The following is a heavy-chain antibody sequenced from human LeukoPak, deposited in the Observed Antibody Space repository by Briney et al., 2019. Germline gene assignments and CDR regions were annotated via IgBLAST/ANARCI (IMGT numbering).Heavy chain of an antibody. V-gene: IGHV3-23*01. CDR2: ISGSGGST. J-gene: IGHJ5*02. CDR3: PKTPPEAAGGPYNCSAP. Sequence: SGGSLRLSCAASGFTFSSYAMSWVRQAPGKGLEWVSAISGSGGSTYYADSVKGRFTISRDNSKNTLYLQMNSLRAADTAVYYWPKTPPEAAGGPYNCSAPWGKGTRFTVSS. CDR1: GFTFSSYA. D-gene: IGHD1-14*01.